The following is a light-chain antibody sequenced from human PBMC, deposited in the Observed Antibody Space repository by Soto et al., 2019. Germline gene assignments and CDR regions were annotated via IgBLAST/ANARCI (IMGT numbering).Light chain of an antibody. Sequence: SSLSASVGDRVTITCRASQSISSYLNWYQHKLGEAPKLLIYDSNDLQSGVPSRFSGSGSGTDFTLTISSLQPEDFATYYCQQSYTTPRTFGQGTKVDIK. CDR1: QSISSY. CDR2: DSN. V-gene: IGKV1-39*01. CDR3: QQSYTTPRT. J-gene: IGKJ1*01.